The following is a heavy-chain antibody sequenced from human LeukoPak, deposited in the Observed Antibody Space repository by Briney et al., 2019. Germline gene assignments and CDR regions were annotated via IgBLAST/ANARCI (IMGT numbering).Heavy chain of an antibody. CDR2: ISWNSGSI. V-gene: IGHV3-9*01. CDR3: AKATGAYTVTIFGY. Sequence: GGSLRLSCAASGFTFDDYAMHWVRQAPGKGLEWVSGISWNSGSIGYADSVKGRFTISRDNAKNSLYLQMNSLRAEDTALYYCAKATGAYTVTIFGYWGQGTLVTVSS. CDR1: GFTFDDYA. D-gene: IGHD4-11*01. J-gene: IGHJ4*02.